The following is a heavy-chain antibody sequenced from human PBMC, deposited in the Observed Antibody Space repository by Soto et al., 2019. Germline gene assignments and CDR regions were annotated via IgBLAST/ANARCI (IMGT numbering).Heavy chain of an antibody. J-gene: IGHJ4*02. CDR1: GGSISSYD. CDR2: IYYSGST. CDR3: ARVRSARLEYYFDY. D-gene: IGHD6-6*01. V-gene: IGHV4-59*01. Sequence: SETLSLTCTVSGGSISSYDWSWIRQPPGKGLEWIGYIYYSGSTNYNPSLKSRVTISVDTSKNQFSLKLSSVTAADTAVYYCARVRSARLEYYFDYWGQGTLVTAPQ.